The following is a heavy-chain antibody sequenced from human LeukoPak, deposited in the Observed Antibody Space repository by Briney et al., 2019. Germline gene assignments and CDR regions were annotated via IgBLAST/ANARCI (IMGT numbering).Heavy chain of an antibody. V-gene: IGHV1-2*06. Sequence: ASVKVSCKASGYTFTGYYMHWVRQAPGQGLEWMGRINPNSGGTNYAQKFQGRVTMTRDTSISTAYMELSRPRSDDTAVYYCASGVGATIVPTFDYWGQGTLVTVSS. J-gene: IGHJ4*02. CDR1: GYTFTGYY. D-gene: IGHD1-26*01. CDR3: ASGVGATIVPTFDY. CDR2: INPNSGGT.